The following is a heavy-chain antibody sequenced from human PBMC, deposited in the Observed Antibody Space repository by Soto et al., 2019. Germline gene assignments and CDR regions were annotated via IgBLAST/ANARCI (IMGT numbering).Heavy chain of an antibody. CDR1: GFTFSSYA. CDR3: TRDIWSHWFDQ. J-gene: IGHJ5*02. V-gene: IGHV3-23*01. CDR2: ISGSGGST. Sequence: LRLSCAASGFTFSSYAMSWVRQAPGKGLEWVSAISGSGGSTYYADSVKGRFTISRDISKNTLYLQMTSLRAEDTAVYYCTRDIWSHWFDQWGQGTLVTVSS. D-gene: IGHD3-10*01.